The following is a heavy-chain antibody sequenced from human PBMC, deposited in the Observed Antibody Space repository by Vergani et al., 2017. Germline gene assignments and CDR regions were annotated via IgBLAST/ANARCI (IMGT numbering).Heavy chain of an antibody. V-gene: IGHV3-30-3*01. CDR2: ISYDGSNK. CDR1: GFTFSSYA. CDR3: ARNFKGRGSGWPSFDY. D-gene: IGHD6-19*01. J-gene: IGHJ4*02. Sequence: VQLVESGGGLVQPGGSLRLSCAASGFTFSSYAMHWVRQAPGKGLEWVAVISYDGSNKYYADSVKGRFTISRDNSKNTLYLQMNSLRAEDTAVYYCARNFKGRGSGWPSFDYWGQGTLVTVSS.